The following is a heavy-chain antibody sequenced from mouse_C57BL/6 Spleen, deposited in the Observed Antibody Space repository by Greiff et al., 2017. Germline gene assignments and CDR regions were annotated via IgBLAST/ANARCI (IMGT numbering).Heavy chain of an antibody. J-gene: IGHJ2*01. CDR1: GFTFSSYG. CDR3: ARGPDGYSLFDY. CDR2: ISSGGSYT. Sequence: EVMLVESGGDLVKPGGSLKLSCAASGFTFSSYGMSWVRQTPDKRLEWVATISSGGSYTYYPDSVKGRFTISRDNAKNTLYLQMSSLKSEDTAMYYCARGPDGYSLFDYWGQGTTLTVSS. V-gene: IGHV5-6*01. D-gene: IGHD2-3*01.